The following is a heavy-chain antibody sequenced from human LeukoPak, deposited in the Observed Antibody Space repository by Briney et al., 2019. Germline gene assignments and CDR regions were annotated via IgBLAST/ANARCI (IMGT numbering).Heavy chain of an antibody. Sequence: GGSLRLSCAASGFTFSSYSMNWVRQAPGKGLEWVSSISSSSSYIYYADSVKGRFTISRDNAKNSLYLQMNSLRAEDTAVYYCAREFSLVAPFDYWGQGTLVTVSS. CDR1: GFTFSSYS. D-gene: IGHD5-12*01. CDR3: AREFSLVAPFDY. V-gene: IGHV3-21*01. CDR2: ISSSSSYI. J-gene: IGHJ4*02.